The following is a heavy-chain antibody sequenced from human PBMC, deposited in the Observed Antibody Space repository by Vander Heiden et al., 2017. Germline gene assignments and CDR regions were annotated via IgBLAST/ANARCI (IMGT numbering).Heavy chain of an antibody. Sequence: EVHLVESGGGLVQPGRSLSLSCAASGFIFGDYAMHWVRQAPGKGLEWVSGISWNSGSIAYADSVRGRFTISRDNAKNSLFLQMNSLRAEDTALYYCVKDMGGYHLLYFDDWGQGTLVTVSS. CDR1: GFIFGDYA. D-gene: IGHD5-12*01. CDR2: ISWNSGSI. CDR3: VKDMGGYHLLYFDD. V-gene: IGHV3-9*01. J-gene: IGHJ4*02.